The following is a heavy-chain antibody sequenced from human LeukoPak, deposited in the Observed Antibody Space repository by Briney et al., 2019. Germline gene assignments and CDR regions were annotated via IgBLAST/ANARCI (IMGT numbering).Heavy chain of an antibody. V-gene: IGHV1-69*13. J-gene: IGHJ4*02. CDR3: AREALLGFFDY. CDR1: GGTFSSSA. D-gene: IGHD7-27*01. CDR2: IIPIFGTA. Sequence: SVKVSCKASGGTFSSSAITWVRQAPGQGLEWMGGIIPIFGTANYAQKFQGRVTITADESTSTAYMELSSLRSEDTAVYYCAREALLGFFDYWGQGTLVTVSS.